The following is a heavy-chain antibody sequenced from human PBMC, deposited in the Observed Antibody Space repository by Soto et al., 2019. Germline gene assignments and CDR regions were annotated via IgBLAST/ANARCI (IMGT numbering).Heavy chain of an antibody. D-gene: IGHD4-17*01. J-gene: IGHJ4*02. Sequence: QVRLQESGPGLVKPSKTLSLTCTVSGGSISSGDYYWSWIRHHPGGGLEWIGYIHYSGNTYYDPSLKSRLTMAVYTSKNQFSLNMSSVTAAATAVYYCARTPGGAPADYYFDYWGLGTLVTVSS. CDR3: ARTPGGAPADYYFDY. CDR1: GGSISSGDYY. CDR2: IHYSGNT. V-gene: IGHV4-31*03.